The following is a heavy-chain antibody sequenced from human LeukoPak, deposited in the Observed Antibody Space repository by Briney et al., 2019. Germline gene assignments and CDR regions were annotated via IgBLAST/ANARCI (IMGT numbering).Heavy chain of an antibody. D-gene: IGHD5/OR15-5a*01. Sequence: PGDSLRLSCVASGFSFSTYAMNWVRQVPGKGLEWVSTIGGSDDSTSYADSVKGRFTISSDFSENTLYLQMNSLRAEDTAVYFCAKGLVFHDNYFDNWGQGALVTVSS. CDR3: AKGLVFHDNYFDN. J-gene: IGHJ4*02. V-gene: IGHV3-23*01. CDR2: IGGSDDST. CDR1: GFSFSTYA.